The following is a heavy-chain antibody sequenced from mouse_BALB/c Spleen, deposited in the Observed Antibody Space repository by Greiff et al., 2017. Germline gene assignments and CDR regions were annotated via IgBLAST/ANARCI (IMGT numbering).Heavy chain of an antibody. CDR2: INPYNDGT. CDR1: GYTFTSYV. D-gene: IGHD2-1*01. Sequence: VQLKESGPELVKPGASVKMSCKASGYTFTSYVMHWVKQKPGQGLEWIGYINPYNDGTKYNEKFKGKATLTSDKSSSTAYMELSSLTSEDSAVYYCASYGNYGDYWGQGTTLTVSS. J-gene: IGHJ2*01. CDR3: ASYGNYGDY. V-gene: IGHV1-14*01.